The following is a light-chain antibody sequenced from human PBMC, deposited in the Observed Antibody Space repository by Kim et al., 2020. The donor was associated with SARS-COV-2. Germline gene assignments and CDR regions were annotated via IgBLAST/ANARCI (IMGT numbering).Light chain of an antibody. CDR2: DVT. J-gene: IGLJ3*02. CDR1: SSDVGGYKY. CDR3: ASYTRSSTWV. V-gene: IGLV2-14*03. Sequence: QSALTQPASLSASPGQSITISCTGTSSDVGGYKYVSWYQQHPGKAPKLLIHDVTNRPSGISYRFSASKSGNTASLTISGLQPEDEADYYCASYTRSSTWVFSGGTQLTVL.